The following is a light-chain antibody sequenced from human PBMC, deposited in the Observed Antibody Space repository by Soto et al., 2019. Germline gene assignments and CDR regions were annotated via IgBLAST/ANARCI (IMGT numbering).Light chain of an antibody. CDR3: QQYHTWPIT. V-gene: IGKV3-15*01. Sequence: EVVITQSPATLSVAPGERVTFSCRASQGVSRKLAWYQHKPGQAPRLLISGASTGATGIPARFSGSGSGTEFTLTISSLQSEDCAIYYCQQYHTWPITFGGGTKVDIK. J-gene: IGKJ4*01. CDR1: QGVSRK. CDR2: GAS.